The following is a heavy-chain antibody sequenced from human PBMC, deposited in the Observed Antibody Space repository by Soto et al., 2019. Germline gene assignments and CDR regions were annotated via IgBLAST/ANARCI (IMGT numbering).Heavy chain of an antibody. Sequence: QLQLQESGPGLVKLSETLALPCSVSCGSINSSSYFWGWVRQPPGKGLEWIGSIYYRGRTYYNPSLRSRVTISVDTSKNQFPLKLSSVTAAYTAVFYCARHYSSGYRNWFDPWGQVPLVTVSA. J-gene: IGHJ5*02. CDR1: CGSINSSSYF. CDR3: ARHYSSGYRNWFDP. CDR2: IYYRGRT. V-gene: IGHV4-39*01. D-gene: IGHD6-19*01.